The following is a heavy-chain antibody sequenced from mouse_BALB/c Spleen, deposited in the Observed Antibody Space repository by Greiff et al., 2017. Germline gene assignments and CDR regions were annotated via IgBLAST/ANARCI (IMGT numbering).Heavy chain of an antibody. CDR1: GYTFTDYA. CDR2: ISTYYGNT. D-gene: IGHD2-4*01. CDR3: AGGDDYDEPGAMDY. J-gene: IGHJ4*01. Sequence: QVQLQQSGPELVRPGVSVKISCKGSGYTFTDYAMHWVKQSHAKSLEWIGVISTYYGNTNYNQKFKGKATMTVDKSSSTAYMELARLTSEDSAIYYCAGGDDYDEPGAMDYWGQGTSVTVAS. V-gene: IGHV1-67*01.